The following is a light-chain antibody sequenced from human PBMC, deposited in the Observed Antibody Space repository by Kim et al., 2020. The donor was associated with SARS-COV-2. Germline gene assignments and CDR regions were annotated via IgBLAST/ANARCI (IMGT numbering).Light chain of an antibody. CDR1: RTDIGTYDY. Sequence: GQSITSSCPGTRTDIGTYDYISWYQQHSDKAPKLMIYYVNNRPSGVSSRFSGSKSDNTASLTISGLQTEDEATYYCSSYAGSNTLVFGGGTQLTVL. V-gene: IGLV2-14*03. CDR2: YVN. CDR3: SSYAGSNTLV. J-gene: IGLJ2*01.